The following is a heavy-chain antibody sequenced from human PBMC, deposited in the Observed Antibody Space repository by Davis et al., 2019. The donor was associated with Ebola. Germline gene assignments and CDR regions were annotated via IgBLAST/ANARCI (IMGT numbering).Heavy chain of an antibody. CDR3: ARDLPIVPAAILDYYYGMDV. CDR1: GFTFSSYS. Sequence: PGGSLRLSCAASGFTFSSYSMNWVRQAPGKGLEWVSSISSSSSSIYYADSVKGRFPISRDNTKNSLYLQMNSLRAEDTAVYYCARDLPIVPAAILDYYYGMDVWGQGTTVTVSS. V-gene: IGHV3-21*01. D-gene: IGHD2-2*02. J-gene: IGHJ6*02. CDR2: ISSSSSSI.